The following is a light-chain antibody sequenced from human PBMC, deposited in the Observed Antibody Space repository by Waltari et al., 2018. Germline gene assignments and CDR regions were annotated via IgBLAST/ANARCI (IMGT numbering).Light chain of an antibody. Sequence: DIVMTQSPDSLAVSLGERATINCKSSQSVLYSTDNRNYLAWYQQKPGQPPNLLIYWASTRESGAPDRFSGSGSGTDFTLTISSLQAEDVAVYYCQQYYITPLSFGGGTKVEIK. V-gene: IGKV4-1*01. CDR2: WAS. J-gene: IGKJ4*01. CDR3: QQYYITPLS. CDR1: QSVLYSTDNRNY.